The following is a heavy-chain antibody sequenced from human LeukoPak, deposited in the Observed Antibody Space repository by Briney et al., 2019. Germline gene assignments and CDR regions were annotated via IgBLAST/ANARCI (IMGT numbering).Heavy chain of an antibody. CDR3: ARELAAGEHFYFDL. Sequence: PGGSLRLSCAASGFTFSNYGMHWVRQAPGKGLEWVALIWYDGNNKYYADSVKGRFTVSRDNSKNTLYLQMSSLRAEDTAVYYCARELAAGEHFYFDLWGRGTLVTVSS. V-gene: IGHV3-33*01. CDR2: IWYDGNNK. D-gene: IGHD7-27*01. CDR1: GFTFSNYG. J-gene: IGHJ2*01.